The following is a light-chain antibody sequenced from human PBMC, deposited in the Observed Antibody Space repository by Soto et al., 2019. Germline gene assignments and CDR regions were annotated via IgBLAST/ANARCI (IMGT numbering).Light chain of an antibody. J-gene: IGLJ2*01. Sequence: QSVLTQPPSASGSPGQSVTISCTGTRSDVGDDNYVSWYQQHPGKAPKLIIYEVNKRPSGVPDRFSGSKSGNTASRSVSGLQDDDEADYYCSSYAGSNNLEVFGGGTKLTVL. CDR3: SSYAGSNNLEV. CDR2: EVN. CDR1: RSDVGDDNY. V-gene: IGLV2-8*01.